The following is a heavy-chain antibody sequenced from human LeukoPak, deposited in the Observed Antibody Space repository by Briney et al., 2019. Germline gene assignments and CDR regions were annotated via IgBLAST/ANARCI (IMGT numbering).Heavy chain of an antibody. J-gene: IGHJ4*02. V-gene: IGHV1-24*01. D-gene: IGHD3-22*01. CDR3: AREGSSGYYYWYFDY. Sequence: ASVKVSCKVSGYTLTELSVHWVRQAPGKGLEWMGGFDPEDGETIYAQKFQGRVTMTEDTSTDTAYMELSSLRSEDTAVYYCAREGSSGYYYWYFDYWGQGTLVTVSS. CDR1: GYTLTELS. CDR2: FDPEDGET.